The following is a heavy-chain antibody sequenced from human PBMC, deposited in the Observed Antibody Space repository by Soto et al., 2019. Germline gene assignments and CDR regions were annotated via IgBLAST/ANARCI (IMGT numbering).Heavy chain of an antibody. CDR2: IIPIFGTA. CDR1: GGTFSSYA. Sequence: QVQLVQSGAEVKKPGSSVKVSCKASGGTFSSYAISWVRQAPGQGLEWMGGIIPIFGTANYAQKFQGRVTITADESTSTAYTELSSLRSEDTAVYYCASQRVSAEINYDFWSGPFDPWGQGTLVTVSS. V-gene: IGHV1-69*12. D-gene: IGHD3-3*01. CDR3: ASQRVSAEINYDFWSGPFDP. J-gene: IGHJ5*02.